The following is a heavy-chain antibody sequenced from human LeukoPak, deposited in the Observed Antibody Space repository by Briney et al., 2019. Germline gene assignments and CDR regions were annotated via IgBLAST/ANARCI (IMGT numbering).Heavy chain of an antibody. J-gene: IGHJ4*02. V-gene: IGHV4-39*01. CDR2: IYYSGST. D-gene: IGHD4-17*01. CDR3: ARAGDGDTLDY. Sequence: SETLSLTCTVSGGSISSSSYYWGWIRQPPGKGLEWIGSIYYSGSTYYNPSLKSRVTISVDTSKNQFSLKLSSVTAADTAVYYCARAGDGDTLDYWGQETLVTVSS. CDR1: GGSISSSSYY.